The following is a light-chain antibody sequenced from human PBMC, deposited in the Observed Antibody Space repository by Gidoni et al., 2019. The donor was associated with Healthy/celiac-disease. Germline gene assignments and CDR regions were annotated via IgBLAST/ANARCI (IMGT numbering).Light chain of an antibody. CDR3: QQRT. V-gene: IGKV3-11*01. CDR2: DAT. J-gene: IGKJ3*01. CDR1: QSVNSY. Sequence: EIVLTQSPATLSLSPGERATLSCSASQSVNSYLAWYQQKPGQAPRPLIYDATNRATGIPARFSGSGSGTDLTLTISSLEPEDFEVYYCQQRTFGPGTKVDIK.